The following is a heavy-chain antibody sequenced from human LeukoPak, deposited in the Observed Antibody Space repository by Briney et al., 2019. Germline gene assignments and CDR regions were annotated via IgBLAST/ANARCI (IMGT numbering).Heavy chain of an antibody. Sequence: PGGSLRLSCAASGFTSGCTFRSFAMHWVRQAPGKGLEYVSGITSNGDRTYYANSVKGRFTMSRDNSKNTLYLQMDSLRVEDMAVYYWERDPEREPGHSVAFDIWGQGTMVTVSS. J-gene: IGHJ3*02. CDR1: GFTSGCTFRSFA. D-gene: IGHD1-26*01. CDR2: ITSNGDRT. CDR3: ERDPEREPGHSVAFDI. V-gene: IGHV3-64*01.